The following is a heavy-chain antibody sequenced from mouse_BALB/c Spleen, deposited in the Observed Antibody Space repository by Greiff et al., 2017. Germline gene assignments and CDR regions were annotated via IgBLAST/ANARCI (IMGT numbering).Heavy chain of an antibody. CDR1: GFNIKDTY. D-gene: IGHD2-1*01. CDR3: AGGNYGPWFAY. Sequence: EVQLVESGAELVKPGASVKLSCTASGFNIKDTYMHWVKQRPEQGLEWIGRIDPANGNTKYDPKFQGKATITADTSSNTAYLQLSSLTSEDTAVYYCAGGNYGPWFAYWGQGTLVTVSA. J-gene: IGHJ3*01. V-gene: IGHV14-3*02. CDR2: IDPANGNT.